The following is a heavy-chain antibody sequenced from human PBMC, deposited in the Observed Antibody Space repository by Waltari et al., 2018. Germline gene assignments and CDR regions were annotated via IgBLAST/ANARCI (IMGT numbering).Heavy chain of an antibody. J-gene: IGHJ4*02. D-gene: IGHD2-2*01. CDR2: ISSSSSYT. V-gene: IGHV3-21*01. CDR3: SRALTNDY. CDR1: GVTFSSYS. Sequence: EVQLVESGGGLVKPGGSLRLSCAASGVTFSSYSMNWVRQSPGKGLERFSSISSSSSYTSSADSVKGRFTISRDNATNSLYLQMNSLIAEDTAVYYCSRALTNDYWGQGTLVTVSS.